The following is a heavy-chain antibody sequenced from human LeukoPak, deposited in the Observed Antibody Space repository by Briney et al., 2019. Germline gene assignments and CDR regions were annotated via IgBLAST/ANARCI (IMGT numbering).Heavy chain of an antibody. CDR1: GGSFSGYY. V-gene: IGHV4-34*01. CDR3: ARREATAVPDIVGVPAANWFDP. CDR2: INPSGST. D-gene: IGHD2-2*01. Sequence: SETLSLSCAVYGGSFSGYYWSWIRQPPGKGLEWIGEINPSGSTKYNPSLKWRVTISVDASKNQFSLKLSSVTAADTAVYYCARREATAVPDIVGVPAANWFDPWGQGTLVTVSS. J-gene: IGHJ5*02.